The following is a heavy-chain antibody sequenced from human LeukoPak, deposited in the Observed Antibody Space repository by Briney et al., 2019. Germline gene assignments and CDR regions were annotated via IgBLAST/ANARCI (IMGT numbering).Heavy chain of an antibody. CDR2: ITTSGGTV. CDR3: AKDRRYCSDNSCYVAWYFDL. CDR1: GFTFSNYE. J-gene: IGHJ2*01. V-gene: IGHV3-48*03. Sequence: GGSLRLSCAASGFTFSNYEMNWVRQAPGKGLEWISYITTSGGTVNYADSVKGRFTISRDNAKDSLYLQMNSLRAEDTAVYYCAKDRRYCSDNSCYVAWYFDLWGRGTLVTVSS. D-gene: IGHD2-2*01.